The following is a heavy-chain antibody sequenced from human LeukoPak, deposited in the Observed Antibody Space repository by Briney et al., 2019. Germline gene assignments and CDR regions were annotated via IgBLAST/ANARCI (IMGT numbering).Heavy chain of an antibody. CDR2: INPSSGGT. CDR1: GYTFTNYY. D-gene: IGHD4-17*01. Sequence: ASVEVSCKASGYTFTNYYIHWVRQAPGHGLEWMGAINPSSGGTNSAQKFQGRVSMTRDTPISTAYMEVSRLRSDDTAVFYCVRDLVTTGPYGMDVWGQGTTVTVSS. V-gene: IGHV1-2*02. J-gene: IGHJ6*02. CDR3: VRDLVTTGPYGMDV.